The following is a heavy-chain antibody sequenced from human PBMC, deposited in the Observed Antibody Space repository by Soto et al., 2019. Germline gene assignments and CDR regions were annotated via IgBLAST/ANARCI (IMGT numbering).Heavy chain of an antibody. V-gene: IGHV3-30*18. J-gene: IGHJ4*02. D-gene: IGHD3-10*01. Sequence: EGSLRLSCAASGFTFSSYGMHWVRQAPGKGLEWVAVISYDGSNKYYADSVRGRFTISRDNSKNTLYLQMNSLRAEDTAVYYCAKGRPVRVTVGIFDYWGQGTLVTVSS. CDR1: GFTFSSYG. CDR3: AKGRPVRVTVGIFDY. CDR2: ISYDGSNK.